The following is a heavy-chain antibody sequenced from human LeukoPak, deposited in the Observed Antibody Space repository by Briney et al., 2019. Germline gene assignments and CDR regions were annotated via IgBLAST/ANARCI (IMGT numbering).Heavy chain of an antibody. V-gene: IGHV1-46*01. D-gene: IGHD6-19*01. CDR2: INPSGGST. J-gene: IGHJ4*02. CDR3: AKDAEGIAVAGKQGDFDY. CDR1: GYTFTSYY. Sequence: ASVKVSCKASGYTFTSYYMHWVRQAPGQGLEWMGIINPSGGSTSYAQKFQGRVTMTRDTSTSTVYMELSSLRSEDTAVYYCAKDAEGIAVAGKQGDFDYWGQGTLVTVSS.